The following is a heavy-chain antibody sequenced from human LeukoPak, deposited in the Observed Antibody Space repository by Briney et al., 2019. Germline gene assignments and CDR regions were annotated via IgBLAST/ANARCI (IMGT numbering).Heavy chain of an antibody. Sequence: PSQTLSLTCTVSGGSISSGDYYWSWIRQPPGKGLEWIGYIYYSGSTYYNPSLKSRVTISVDTSKNQFSLKLSSVTAADTAVYYCARVHYDSSGVFDYWGRGTLVTVSS. CDR2: IYYSGST. CDR3: ARVHYDSSGVFDY. D-gene: IGHD3-22*01. J-gene: IGHJ4*02. CDR1: GGSISSGDYY. V-gene: IGHV4-30-4*01.